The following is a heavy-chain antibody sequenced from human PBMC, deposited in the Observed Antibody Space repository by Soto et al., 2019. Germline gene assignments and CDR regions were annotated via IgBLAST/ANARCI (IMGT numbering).Heavy chain of an antibody. Sequence: ASVKVSCKASGYTFTSYGISWARQAPGQGLEWMGWISAYNGNTNYAQKLQGRVTMTTDTSTSTAYMELRSLRSDDTAVYYCARPQQPRGAFDIWGQGTMVTVSS. CDR1: GYTFTSYG. V-gene: IGHV1-18*01. CDR2: ISAYNGNT. J-gene: IGHJ3*02. CDR3: ARPQQPRGAFDI. D-gene: IGHD6-13*01.